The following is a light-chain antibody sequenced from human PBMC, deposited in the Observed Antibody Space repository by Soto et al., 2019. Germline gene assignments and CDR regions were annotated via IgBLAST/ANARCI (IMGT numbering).Light chain of an antibody. V-gene: IGKV3-15*01. Sequence: EIVMTQSPATLSVSVGERATLSCRASQSVSSNLAWYQQKPGQAPRLLIYGASTRATGIPARFSGRGSGTEFTLTISSLQSEDFAVYYCQQYNKWPPYTFGQGTKLEIK. J-gene: IGKJ2*01. CDR3: QQYNKWPPYT. CDR1: QSVSSN. CDR2: GAS.